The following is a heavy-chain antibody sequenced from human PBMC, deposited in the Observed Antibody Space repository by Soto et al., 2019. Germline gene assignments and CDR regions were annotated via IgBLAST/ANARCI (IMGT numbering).Heavy chain of an antibody. D-gene: IGHD6-6*01. Sequence: GASVKVSCKASGYTFTSYGISWVRQAPGQGLEWMGWISAYNGNTNYAQKLQGRVTMTTDTSTSTAYMELRSLRSDDTAVYYCARDLVVGIAARRSVSPPLDYWGQGTLVTVSS. J-gene: IGHJ4*02. CDR2: ISAYNGNT. CDR1: GYTFTSYG. V-gene: IGHV1-18*01. CDR3: ARDLVVGIAARRSVSPPLDY.